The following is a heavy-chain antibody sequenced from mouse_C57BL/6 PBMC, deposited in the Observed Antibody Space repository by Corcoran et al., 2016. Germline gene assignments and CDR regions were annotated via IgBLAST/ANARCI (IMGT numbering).Heavy chain of an antibody. J-gene: IGHJ2*01. Sequence: EVQLQQSGPELVKPGASVKISCKASGYTFTDYYMNWVKQSHGKSLEWIGDINPNNGGTSYNQKFKGKATLTVDKSSSTAYMELRSLTSEDSAVYCCARSSHYYGSDYWGQGTTLTVSS. CDR2: INPNNGGT. D-gene: IGHD1-1*01. V-gene: IGHV1-26*01. CDR1: GYTFTDYY. CDR3: ARSSHYYGSDY.